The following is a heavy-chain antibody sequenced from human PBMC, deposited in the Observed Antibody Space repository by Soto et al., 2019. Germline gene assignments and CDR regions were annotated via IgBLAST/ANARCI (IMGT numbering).Heavy chain of an antibody. CDR1: GYTFTSYG. CDR3: ARQVRQQLVPSYYFDY. J-gene: IGHJ4*02. Sequence: ASVKVSCKASGYTFTSYGIIWVRQAPGQGLEWMGWISAYNGNTNYAQKLQGSVTMTTDTSTSTAYMELRSLRSDDTAVYYCARQVRQQLVPSYYFDYWGQGTLVTVSS. V-gene: IGHV1-18*01. CDR2: ISAYNGNT. D-gene: IGHD6-13*01.